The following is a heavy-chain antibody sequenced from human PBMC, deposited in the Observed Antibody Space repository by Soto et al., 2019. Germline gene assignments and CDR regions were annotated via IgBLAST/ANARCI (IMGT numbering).Heavy chain of an antibody. CDR2: TLYRSKWHY. J-gene: IGHJ3*01. D-gene: IGHD3-10*01. Sequence: SQTLSLTCAISGDSISSNSAVWNWIRQFPSRDIEWLGRTLYRSKWHYDYAESVKSRITISPDTSTNQFSLQLNSVTPEDTAVYYCVTKTSVVRGVSSAFDFWGQGTTVTVS. V-gene: IGHV6-1*01. CDR3: VTKTSVVRGVSSAFDF. CDR1: GDSISSNSAV.